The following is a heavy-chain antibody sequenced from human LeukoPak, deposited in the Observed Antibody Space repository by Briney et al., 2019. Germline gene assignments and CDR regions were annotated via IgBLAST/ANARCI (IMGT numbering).Heavy chain of an antibody. CDR2: IYYSGST. J-gene: IGHJ4*02. CDR1: GGSISSYY. D-gene: IGHD6-13*01. CDR3: ARVSVGMAAAGLGYDY. Sequence: RSSETLSLTCTVSGGSISSYYWSWIRQPPGKGLEWIGYIYYSGSTNYNPSLKSRVTISVDTSKNQFSLKLSSVTAADTAVYYCARVSVGMAAAGLGYDYWGQGTLVTVSS. V-gene: IGHV4-59*01.